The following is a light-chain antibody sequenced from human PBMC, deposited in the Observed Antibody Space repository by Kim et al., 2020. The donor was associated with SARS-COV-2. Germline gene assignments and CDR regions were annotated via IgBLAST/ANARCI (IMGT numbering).Light chain of an antibody. Sequence: SASVGDRVTLTCPASQRISSYLNLYQQRPGEAPKLLISAAFLLQSGVPPRFSGSGSGTVFTLTISSLQPEDFATYYCQQSSSTPFAFGGGTKREI. CDR2: AAF. V-gene: IGKV1-39*01. J-gene: IGKJ4*01. CDR3: QQSSSTPFA. CDR1: QRISSY.